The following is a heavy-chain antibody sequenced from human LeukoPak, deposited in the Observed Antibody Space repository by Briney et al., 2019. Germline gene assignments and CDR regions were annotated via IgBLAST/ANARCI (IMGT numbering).Heavy chain of an antibody. CDR2: IGTAGDT. Sequence: PGGSLRLSCAASGFTFSDYDMHWVRHATGKGLEWVSAIGTAGDTYYPGSVKGRFTISRENAKNSFYLQMNSLRVGDTAVYYCARSKVITFGGVNYGMDVWGQGTTVTVSS. CDR3: ARSKVITFGGVNYGMDV. V-gene: IGHV3-13*01. D-gene: IGHD3-16*01. CDR1: GFTFSDYD. J-gene: IGHJ6*02.